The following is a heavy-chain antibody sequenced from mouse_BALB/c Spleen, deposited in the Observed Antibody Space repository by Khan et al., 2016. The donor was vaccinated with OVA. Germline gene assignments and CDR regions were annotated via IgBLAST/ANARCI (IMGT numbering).Heavy chain of an antibody. Sequence: QLQQSGAELAKPGASVKMSCKASGYTFTTYWMHWVKQRPGQGLEWIGYINPTSGYTDYNEKFKDRATLSADRSSSTAYMQLSSLTSEDSAVYYCTRERIDYWGQGTTLTVSS. V-gene: IGHV1-7*01. CDR2: INPTSGYT. CDR1: GYTFTTYW. CDR3: TRERIDY. J-gene: IGHJ2*01.